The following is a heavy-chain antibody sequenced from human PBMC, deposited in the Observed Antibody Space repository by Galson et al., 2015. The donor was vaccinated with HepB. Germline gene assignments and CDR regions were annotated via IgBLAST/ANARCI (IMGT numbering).Heavy chain of an antibody. CDR3: ARGITMVRINTPDY. Sequence: SLRLSCAASGFTFSSYAVHWVRQAPGKGLEWVAVIAHDGKTEYYADSVRSRFTISRDNSNNTLYLQLNSPRLEDTAVYYCARGITMVRINTPDYWGQGTLVIVSS. D-gene: IGHD3-10*01. V-gene: IGHV3-30*17. CDR2: IAHDGKTE. J-gene: IGHJ4*02. CDR1: GFTFSSYA.